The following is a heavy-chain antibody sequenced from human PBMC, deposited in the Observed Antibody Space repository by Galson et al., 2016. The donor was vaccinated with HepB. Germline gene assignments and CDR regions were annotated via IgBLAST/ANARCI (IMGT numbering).Heavy chain of an antibody. CDR3: ARGVAARQDYFYGMDV. J-gene: IGHJ6*04. V-gene: IGHV4-61*02. Sequence: TLSLTCTVSGGAINSGSYFWTWVRQRAGKGLEWIGRVSASGSTNYNPSLKSRVIVSIDTSKSQFSLRLTSVTAADTAVYYCARGVAARQDYFYGMDVWGKGTTVTVSS. D-gene: IGHD6-6*01. CDR2: VSASGST. CDR1: GGAINSGSYF.